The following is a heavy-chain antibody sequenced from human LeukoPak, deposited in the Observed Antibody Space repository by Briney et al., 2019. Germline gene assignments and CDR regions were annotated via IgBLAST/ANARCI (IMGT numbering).Heavy chain of an antibody. CDR1: GFIFSNYG. J-gene: IGHJ3*02. D-gene: IGHD3-3*01. Sequence: PGRSLRLSCAASGFIFSNYGMHWVRQAPGKGLEWVAVLWYDGSNKNYADSVQGRFTISRDNSKNTLYLQMNNLRAEDTAVYYCARGQRITIFGVLSDAFDIWGQGTMVTVSS. CDR3: ARGQRITIFGVLSDAFDI. V-gene: IGHV3-33*01. CDR2: LWYDGSNK.